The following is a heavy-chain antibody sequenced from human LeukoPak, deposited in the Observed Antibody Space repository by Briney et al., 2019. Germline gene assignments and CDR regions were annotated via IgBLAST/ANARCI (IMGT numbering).Heavy chain of an antibody. J-gene: IGHJ4*02. CDR1: GYTFTSYG. CDR2: INPKSGGT. CDR3: ARVKGYSSPGGFFDY. V-gene: IGHV1-2*02. D-gene: IGHD4-11*01. Sequence: GASVKVSCKASGYTFTSYGISWVRQAPGQGLEWMGWINPKSGGTDYQGRVTMTREASINTVYMELSRLRSDDTAIYYCARVKGYSSPGGFFDYWGQGTLVTVSS.